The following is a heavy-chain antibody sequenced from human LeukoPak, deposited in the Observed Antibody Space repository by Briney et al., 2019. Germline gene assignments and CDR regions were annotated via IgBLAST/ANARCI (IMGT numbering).Heavy chain of an antibody. CDR1: GFSVSSNY. Sequence: GGSLRLSCAASGFSVSSNYMSWVRQAPGKGLEWVSVIYSDGNIYYADSVKGRFTISRDNSKNTLYLQMNSLRAEDTAVYYCTRGPRWYLVDWGQGTLVTVSS. J-gene: IGHJ4*02. CDR2: IYSDGNI. D-gene: IGHD4-23*01. CDR3: TRGPRWYLVD. V-gene: IGHV3-53*01.